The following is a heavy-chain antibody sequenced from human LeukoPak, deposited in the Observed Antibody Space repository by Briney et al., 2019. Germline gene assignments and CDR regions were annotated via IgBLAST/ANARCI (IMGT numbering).Heavy chain of an antibody. Sequence: GGSLRLSCAASGFTFSSYAMSWVRQAPGKGLEWVSAIGTAGDTYYPGSVKGRFTISRENAKNSLYLQMNSLRAGDTAVYYCARGTRSGSPDYWGQGTLVTVSS. D-gene: IGHD1-26*01. J-gene: IGHJ4*02. CDR2: IGTAGDT. CDR3: ARGTRSGSPDY. CDR1: GFTFSSYA. V-gene: IGHV3-13*01.